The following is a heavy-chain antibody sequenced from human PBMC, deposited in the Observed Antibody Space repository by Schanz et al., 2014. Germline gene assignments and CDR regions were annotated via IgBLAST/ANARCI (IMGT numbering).Heavy chain of an antibody. CDR1: GYTFTDYH. V-gene: IGHV1-2*02. CDR2: IDPNSGGT. J-gene: IGHJ3*01. D-gene: IGHD3-3*01. CDR3: ARTASHDVWRGYIPHYAFDL. Sequence: QVQLVQSGAEVKKPGASVKVSCKSSGYTFTDYHIHWIRQAPGQGLEWMGWIDPNSGGTNYAQKFQGRVTMTSDTCIPTVYMGVNSLTSDDAAVFYCARTASHDVWRGYIPHYAFDLWGQGTVVIVSS.